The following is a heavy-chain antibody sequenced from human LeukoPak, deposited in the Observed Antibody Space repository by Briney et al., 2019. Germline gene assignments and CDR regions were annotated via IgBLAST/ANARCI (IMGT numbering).Heavy chain of an antibody. D-gene: IGHD6-13*01. CDR1: GFTFSSYI. J-gene: IGHJ6*02. Sequence: GGSLRLSCAASGFTFSSYIMNWVRQAPGKGLEWVSSINSSSSYIYNADSVKGRFTISSNNAKNSLYLQMNSLRAEDTAVYYCAITGYSSSWYQPNNYYYGMDVWGQGTTVTVSS. V-gene: IGHV3-21*01. CDR3: AITGYSSSWYQPNNYYYGMDV. CDR2: INSSSSYI.